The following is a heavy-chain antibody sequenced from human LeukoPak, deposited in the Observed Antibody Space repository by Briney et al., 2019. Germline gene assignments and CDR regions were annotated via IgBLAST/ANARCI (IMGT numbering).Heavy chain of an antibody. CDR3: ARGGYCSSTSCYGYNWFDP. D-gene: IGHD2-2*03. CDR1: GGTFSSYA. Sequence: SVKVSCKASGGTFSSYAISWVRQAPGQGLEWMGGIIPIFGTANYAQKFQGRVTITADKSTSTAYMELSSLRSEDTAVYYCARGGYCSSTSCYGYNWFDPWGQGTLVTVSS. V-gene: IGHV1-69*06. CDR2: IIPIFGTA. J-gene: IGHJ5*02.